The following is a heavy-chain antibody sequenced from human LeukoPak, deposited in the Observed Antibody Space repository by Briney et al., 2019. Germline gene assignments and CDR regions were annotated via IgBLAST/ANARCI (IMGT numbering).Heavy chain of an antibody. Sequence: ASVKVSCKASGYTFTTYGINWVRQAPGQGLEWMGWISPYNGNTNYAQKLQGRVTMTTDTSTSTVYMELRSLRSDDTAVYYCARDRGDFRSAYFHYWGQGTLVTVSS. CDR1: GYTFTTYG. CDR3: ARDRGDFRSAYFHY. D-gene: IGHD3-3*01. CDR2: ISPYNGNT. J-gene: IGHJ4*02. V-gene: IGHV1-18*01.